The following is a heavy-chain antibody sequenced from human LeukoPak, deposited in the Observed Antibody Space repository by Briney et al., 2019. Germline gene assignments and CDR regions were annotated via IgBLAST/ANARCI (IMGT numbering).Heavy chain of an antibody. J-gene: IGHJ6*02. Sequence: GGSLRLSCVASGFTFSSYSMNWVRQAPGKGLEWVSSISSSSSYIYYADSVKGRFTISRDNAKNSLYLQMNSLRAEDTAVYYCARDKSPDTAMGANYYYYYGMDVWGQGTTVTVSS. CDR2: ISSSSSYI. V-gene: IGHV3-21*01. CDR3: ARDKSPDTAMGANYYYYYGMDV. CDR1: GFTFSSYS. D-gene: IGHD5-18*01.